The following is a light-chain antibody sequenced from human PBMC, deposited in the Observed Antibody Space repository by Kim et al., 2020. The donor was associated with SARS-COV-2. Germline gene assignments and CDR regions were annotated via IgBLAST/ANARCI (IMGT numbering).Light chain of an antibody. CDR1: SSDVGGYNY. V-gene: IGLV2-11*01. CDR3: CSYAGSSWV. CDR2: DVS. Sequence: PGQSVTISCTATSSDVGGYNYVSWYQQHPGKAPKLMIYDVSKRPSGVPDRFSGSKSGNTASLTISGLQAEDEADYYCCSYAGSSWVFGGGTQLTVL. J-gene: IGLJ3*02.